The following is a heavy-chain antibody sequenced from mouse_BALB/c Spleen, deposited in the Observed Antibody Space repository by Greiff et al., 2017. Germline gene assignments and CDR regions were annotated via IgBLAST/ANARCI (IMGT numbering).Heavy chain of an antibody. J-gene: IGHJ3*01. CDR2: INPYNGDT. CDR3: GRGDYRYEWFAD. D-gene: IGHD2-14*01. Sequence: EVQLQQSGPELVKPGASVKISCKASGYSFTGYFMNWVMQSHGKSLEWIGRINPYNGDTFYNQKFKGKATLTVDKSSSTAHMELRSLASEDSAVYYCGRGDYRYEWFADWGEGTLVTVSA. V-gene: IGHV1-20*02. CDR1: GYSFTGYF.